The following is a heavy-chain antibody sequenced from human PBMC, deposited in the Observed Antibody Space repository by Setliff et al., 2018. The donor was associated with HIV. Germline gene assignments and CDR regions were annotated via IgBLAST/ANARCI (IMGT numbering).Heavy chain of an antibody. Sequence: TLSLTCTVSGGSISSGSYYWSWIRQPAGKGLEWIGHIYTSGSTNYNPSLKSRVTISVDTSKNQFSLKLRSVTAADRAVYYCARVPGYSSGTSYMDVWGKGTTVTVSS. CDR1: GGSISSGSYY. D-gene: IGHD6-19*01. V-gene: IGHV4-61*09. CDR3: ARVPGYSSGTSYMDV. J-gene: IGHJ6*03. CDR2: IYTSGST.